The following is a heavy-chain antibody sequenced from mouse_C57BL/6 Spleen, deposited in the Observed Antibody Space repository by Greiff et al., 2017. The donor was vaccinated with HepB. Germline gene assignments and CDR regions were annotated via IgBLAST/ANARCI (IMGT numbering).Heavy chain of an antibody. CDR1: GFNIKDYY. Sequence: EVKLQQSGAELVKPGASVKLSCTASGFNIKDYYMHWVKQRTEQGLEWIGRIDPEDGETKYAPKFQGKATITADTSSNTAYLQLSSLTSEDTAVYYCARGYGNYEYFDVWGTGTTVTVSS. V-gene: IGHV14-2*01. CDR3: ARGYGNYEYFDV. D-gene: IGHD2-1*01. J-gene: IGHJ1*03. CDR2: IDPEDGET.